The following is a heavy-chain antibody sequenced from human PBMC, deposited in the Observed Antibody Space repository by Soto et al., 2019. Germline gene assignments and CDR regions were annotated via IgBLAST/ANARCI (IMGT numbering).Heavy chain of an antibody. CDR3: GSGMGSSGYYLY. CDR1: GGSISSGGYY. Sequence: SSETLSLTCTVSGGSISSGGYYWSWIRQHPGKGLEWIGYIYYSGSTYYNPSLKSRVTISVDTSKNQFSLKLSSVTAADTAVYYCGSGMGSSGYYLYWGQGTLVTVSS. CDR2: IYYSGST. V-gene: IGHV4-31*03. D-gene: IGHD3-22*01. J-gene: IGHJ4*02.